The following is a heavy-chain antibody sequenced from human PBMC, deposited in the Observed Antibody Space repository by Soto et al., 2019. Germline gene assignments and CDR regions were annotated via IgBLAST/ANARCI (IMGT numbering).Heavy chain of an antibody. V-gene: IGHV1-8*01. CDR2: MNPNSGNT. Sequence: QVQLVQSGAEVKKPGASVKVSCKASGYTFTNYDINWVRQATGQGLEWMGWMNPNSGNTAYAQKFQGRVTMTRNTSISTAYMELSSLRSEDTAVYYCARGHHWNFPEFDYWGQATLVTVSS. D-gene: IGHD1-7*01. J-gene: IGHJ4*02. CDR1: GYTFTNYD. CDR3: ARGHHWNFPEFDY.